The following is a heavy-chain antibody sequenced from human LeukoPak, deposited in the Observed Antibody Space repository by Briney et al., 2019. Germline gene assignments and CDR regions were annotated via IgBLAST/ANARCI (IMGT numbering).Heavy chain of an antibody. CDR1: GFTFSSYA. Sequence: GGSLRLSCAASGFTFSSYAMSWVRQAPGKGLEWVSAISGSGGSTYYADSVKGRFTISRDNSKNTLYLQMNSLRAEDTAVYYCAKCLNDFWSGYYGSWFDPWGQGTLVTVSS. CDR3: AKCLNDFWSGYYGSWFDP. D-gene: IGHD3-3*01. CDR2: ISGSGGST. J-gene: IGHJ5*02. V-gene: IGHV3-23*01.